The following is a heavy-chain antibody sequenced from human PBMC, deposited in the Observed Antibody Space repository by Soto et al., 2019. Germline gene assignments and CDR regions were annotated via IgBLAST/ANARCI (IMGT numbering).Heavy chain of an antibody. CDR1: GFTVSSKY. V-gene: IGHV3-53*01. J-gene: IGHJ4*02. CDR2: IYGGGTT. CDR3: VQTTGWPGFDF. D-gene: IGHD6-19*01. Sequence: EVQLVESGGGLSQPGGSLRLSCAASGFTVSSKYMTWVRQAPGKGLEWVSVIYGGGTTYYADSVKGRFTISRDNSKNTLYLQVNSLRAEDTAVYYCVQTTGWPGFDFWGQGTLVNVSS.